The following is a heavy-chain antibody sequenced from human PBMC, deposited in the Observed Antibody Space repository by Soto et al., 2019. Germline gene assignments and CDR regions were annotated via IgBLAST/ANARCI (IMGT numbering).Heavy chain of an antibody. J-gene: IGHJ4*02. D-gene: IGHD3-10*01. CDR1: GGSFIGYY. CDR2: INHSGST. Sequence: SETLSLTCAVSGGSFIGYYWSWIRQPPGKGLEWIGEINHSGSTNYNPSLKSRVTISVDTSKNQFSLKLSSVTAADTAVYYCARYRGSGSYYFDYWGQGTLVTVSS. CDR3: ARYRGSGSYYFDY. V-gene: IGHV4-34*01.